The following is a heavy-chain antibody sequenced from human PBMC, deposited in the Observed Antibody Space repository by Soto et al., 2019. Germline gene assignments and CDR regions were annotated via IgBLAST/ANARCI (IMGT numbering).Heavy chain of an antibody. J-gene: IGHJ6*02. Sequence: GGSLRLSCAASGFTFSSYWMSWVRQAPGKGLEWVANIKQDGSEKYYVDSVKGRFTISRDNAKNSLYLQMNSLRAEDTAVYYCAREGRFLEWECYYYGMDVWGQGTTVTVSS. CDR1: GFTFSSYW. CDR2: IKQDGSEK. D-gene: IGHD3-3*01. V-gene: IGHV3-7*01. CDR3: AREGRFLEWECYYYGMDV.